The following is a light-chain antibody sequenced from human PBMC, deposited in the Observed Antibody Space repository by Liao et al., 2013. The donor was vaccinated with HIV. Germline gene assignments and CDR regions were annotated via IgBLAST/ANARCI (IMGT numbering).Light chain of an antibody. CDR2: EDV. V-gene: IGLV3-1*01. CDR1: NLGSKY. J-gene: IGLJ2*01. Sequence: SYGLTQPPSVSVSPGQTATITCSGDNLGSKYACWYQQKPGQSPLLVIYEDVMRPSGIPERFSGANSGNTATLTISGTQAMDEADYFCQAWDSGTVVFGGGTKLTVL. CDR3: QAWDSGTVV.